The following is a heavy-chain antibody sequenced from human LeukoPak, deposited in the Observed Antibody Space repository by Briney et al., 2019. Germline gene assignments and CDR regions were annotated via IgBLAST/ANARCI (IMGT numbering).Heavy chain of an antibody. D-gene: IGHD1-26*01. CDR1: GFTFSSYE. CDR3: ARQWVTLDY. V-gene: IGHV3-48*03. J-gene: IGHJ4*02. CDR2: ISNSGTTM. Sequence: PGGSLRLSCAASGFTFSSYEMNWVRQAPGRGLEWVSYISNSGTTMFYADSVKGRFTISRDSAKNSLYLQLSSLRVEDTAVYYCARQWVTLDYWGQGTLVTVSS.